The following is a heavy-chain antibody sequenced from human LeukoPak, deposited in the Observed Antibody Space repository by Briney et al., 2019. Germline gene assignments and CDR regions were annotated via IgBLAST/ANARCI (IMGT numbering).Heavy chain of an antibody. V-gene: IGHV3-23*01. D-gene: IGHD5-12*01. CDR3: AKDRYSGYPEH. J-gene: IGHJ1*01. Sequence: GGSLRLACTASGFPFSSYAMSWVRQAPGKGLEWVSSIISSGGVTYYTDSVKGRFTISRDNSKNTLYLQMNSLRAEDTAVYYCAKDRYSGYPEHWGQGTLVTVSS. CDR1: GFPFSSYA. CDR2: IISSGGVT.